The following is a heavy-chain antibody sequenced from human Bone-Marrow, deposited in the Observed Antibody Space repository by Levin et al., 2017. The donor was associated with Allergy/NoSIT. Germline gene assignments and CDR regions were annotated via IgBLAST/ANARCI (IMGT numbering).Heavy chain of an antibody. Sequence: PGGSLRLSCAASGFTFSSYWMHWVRQAPGKGLVWVSRINIDGDSTTYADSVKGRVTISRDNATKMLYLQMNSLRAEDTAVYYCVRDGDFLTGFDYWGQGILVTVSS. CDR1: GFTFSSYW. CDR3: VRDGDFLTGFDY. J-gene: IGHJ4*02. V-gene: IGHV3-74*03. D-gene: IGHD2-21*02. CDR2: INIDGDST.